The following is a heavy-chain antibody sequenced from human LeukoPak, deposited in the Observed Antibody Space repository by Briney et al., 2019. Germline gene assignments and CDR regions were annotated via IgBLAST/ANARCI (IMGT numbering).Heavy chain of an antibody. CDR1: GYTFTSYD. V-gene: IGHV1-8*01. CDR2: MNPNSGNT. CDR3: AGVKGNNWPDS. Sequence: ASVKVSCKASGYTFTSYDINWVRQATGQGLEWMGWMNPNSGNTGYAQRLQGRVTMTRNTSISTAYMELSSLRSEDTAVYYCAGVKGNNWPDSWGQGTLVTVSS. J-gene: IGHJ5*01.